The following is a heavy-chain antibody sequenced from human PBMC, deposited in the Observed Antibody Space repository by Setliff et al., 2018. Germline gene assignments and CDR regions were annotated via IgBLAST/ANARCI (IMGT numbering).Heavy chain of an antibody. J-gene: IGHJ6*03. D-gene: IGHD6-19*01. CDR3: ARASSGWYSAYYYYMDV. CDR2: INRRGST. CDR1: GGSVNSGYDN. Sequence: SETLSVTCTVSGGSVNSGYDNWNWLRQPAGKGLEWIGHINRRGSTNFSPSLKSRVTISLDTSKNQFSLNLTSVTAADTAVYYCARASSGWYSAYYYYMDVWGKGTTVTVSS. V-gene: IGHV4-61*09.